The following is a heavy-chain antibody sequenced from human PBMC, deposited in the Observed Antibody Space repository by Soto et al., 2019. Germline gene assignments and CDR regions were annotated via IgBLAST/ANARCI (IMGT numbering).Heavy chain of an antibody. D-gene: IGHD3-10*01. J-gene: IGHJ4*02. CDR1: GASISRYY. CDR3: ARHWITMVRGVCHFDY. CDR2: LYNTGST. Sequence: PSETLSLTCTVSGASISRYYWSWIRQSPGKGLEWIGYLYNTGSTYYNPSLKSRVTMSVDPSKNQFSLKLISVTAADTAVYYCARHWITMVRGVCHFDYWGQGTLVTVSS. V-gene: IGHV4-59*04.